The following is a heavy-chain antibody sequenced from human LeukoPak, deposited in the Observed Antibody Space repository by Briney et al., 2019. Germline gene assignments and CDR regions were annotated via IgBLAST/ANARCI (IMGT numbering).Heavy chain of an antibody. V-gene: IGHV3-30-3*01. CDR2: ISYDGSNK. CDR1: GFTFSSYA. Sequence: GGSLRLSCAASGFTFSSYAMHWVRQAPGKGLEWVAVISYDGSNKYYADSVKGRFTISRDNSKNTLYLQMNSLRAEDTAVYYCARELGCFDYWGQGTLVTVSS. J-gene: IGHJ4*02. CDR3: ARELGCFDY. D-gene: IGHD7-27*01.